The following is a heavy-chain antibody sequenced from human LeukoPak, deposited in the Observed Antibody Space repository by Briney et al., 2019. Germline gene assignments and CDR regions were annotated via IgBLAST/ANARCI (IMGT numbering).Heavy chain of an antibody. CDR1: GFNFNHAW. Sequence: PGGSLRLSCAASGFNFNHAWMSWVRQAPGKGLEWVGRIKSKNDGGTTDFAAPVKGRFTISRDDSKRMVFLEMNSLKTEDTAVYYCVGRSWNFDYWGQGTLVTVSS. CDR3: VGRSWNFDY. V-gene: IGHV3-15*01. J-gene: IGHJ4*02. CDR2: IKSKNDGGTT. D-gene: IGHD1-1*01.